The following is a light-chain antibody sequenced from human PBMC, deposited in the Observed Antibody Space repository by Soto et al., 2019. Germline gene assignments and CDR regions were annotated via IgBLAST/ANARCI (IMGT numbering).Light chain of an antibody. V-gene: IGLV7-46*01. CDR2: DTN. CDR1: TGAVTSGHY. Sequence: QAVVTQEPSLTVSPGGTVTLTCDSSTGAVTSGHYPYWFQQKPGQAPRTLIYDTNNKHSWTPARFSGSLLGDKAALTLSGAQPEDEDEYCCLLSYSGARLFGGGTKLTVL. CDR3: LLSYSGARL. J-gene: IGLJ2*01.